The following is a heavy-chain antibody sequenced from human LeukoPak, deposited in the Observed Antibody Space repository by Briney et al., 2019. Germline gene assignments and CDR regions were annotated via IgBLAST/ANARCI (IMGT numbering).Heavy chain of an antibody. J-gene: IGHJ6*03. Sequence: PGGSLRLSCAASGFTFSSYWMSWVRQAPGKGLEWVANIKQDGSEKYYVDSVKGRFTISRDNAKNSLHLQMNSLRAEDTAVYYCARSTNYYYYYMDVWGKGTTVTVSS. CDR2: IKQDGSEK. CDR1: GFTFSSYW. D-gene: IGHD5-24*01. V-gene: IGHV3-7*01. CDR3: ARSTNYYYYYMDV.